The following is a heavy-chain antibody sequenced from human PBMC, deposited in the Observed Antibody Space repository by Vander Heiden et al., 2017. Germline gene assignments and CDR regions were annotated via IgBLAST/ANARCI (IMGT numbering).Heavy chain of an antibody. V-gene: IGHV3-23*01. CDR2: ISGSGGST. D-gene: IGHD6-13*01. J-gene: IGHJ4*02. CDR3: AKDGGYSSSYSFDY. CDR1: GFTFSSYA. Sequence: EVQLLESGGGLVQPGGSLSLSCSASGFTFSSYAMSWVRQAPGKGLEWVSAISGSGGSTYYADSVKGRFTISRDNSKNTLYLQMNSLRAEDTAVYYCAKDGGYSSSYSFDYWGQGTLVTVSS.